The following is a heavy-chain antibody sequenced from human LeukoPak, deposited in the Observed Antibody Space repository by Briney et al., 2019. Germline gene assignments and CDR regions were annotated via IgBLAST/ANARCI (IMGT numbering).Heavy chain of an antibody. D-gene: IGHD3/OR15-3a*01. J-gene: IGHJ4*02. CDR1: GYTFTVYY. CDR3: ARAYDLSILGILGY. CDR2: INPNSGVT. Sequence: ASVTVSFTTSGYTFTVYYLQWGRQAPGQGLEWMGWINPNSGVTKYAQNFQGRVTMTRDTSISTAYMELSSLTSDDTAVYYCARAYDLSILGILGYWGQGPLVPVSS. V-gene: IGHV1-2*02.